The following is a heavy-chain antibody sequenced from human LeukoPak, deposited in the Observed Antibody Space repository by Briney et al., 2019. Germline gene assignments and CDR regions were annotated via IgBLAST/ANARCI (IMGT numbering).Heavy chain of an antibody. D-gene: IGHD6-19*01. Sequence: GGSLRLSCAASGFTFSSYSKNWVRQAPGKGLEWVSYISSSSSTLYYADSVKGRFTISRDNSKNTLYLQMNSLRAEDTAVYYCAASSGWSAEYFQHWGQGTLVTVSS. J-gene: IGHJ1*01. CDR2: ISSSSSTL. CDR3: AASSGWSAEYFQH. V-gene: IGHV3-48*01. CDR1: GFTFSSYS.